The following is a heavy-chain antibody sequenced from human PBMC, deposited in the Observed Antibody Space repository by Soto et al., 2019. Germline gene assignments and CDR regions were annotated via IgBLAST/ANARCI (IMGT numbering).Heavy chain of an antibody. V-gene: IGHV3-7*01. Sequence: GGSLRLSCAASGFTLSGYWMSWVRQAPGKGLEWVANIKQDGSEKHYVDSVKGRFTISRDNAKNSMYLQMNSLSVEDTAVYYCAAEGRGYCANAGCPGIWGQGTLVTVSS. CDR2: IKQDGSEK. CDR1: GFTLSGYW. J-gene: IGHJ4*02. D-gene: IGHD1-26*01. CDR3: AAEGRGYCANAGCPGI.